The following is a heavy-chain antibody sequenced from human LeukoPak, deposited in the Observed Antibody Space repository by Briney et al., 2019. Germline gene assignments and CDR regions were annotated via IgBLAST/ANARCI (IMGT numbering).Heavy chain of an antibody. Sequence: GSLRLSCAASGFTFSSYAMHWVRQAPGKGLEWVAVISYDGSNKYYADSVKGRFTISRDNSKNTLYLQMNSLRAEDTAVYYCAKGVQVLRYFDWLLDYWGQGTLVTVSS. CDR1: GFTFSSYA. CDR2: ISYDGSNK. D-gene: IGHD3-9*01. CDR3: AKGVQVLRYFDWLLDY. V-gene: IGHV3-30*04. J-gene: IGHJ4*02.